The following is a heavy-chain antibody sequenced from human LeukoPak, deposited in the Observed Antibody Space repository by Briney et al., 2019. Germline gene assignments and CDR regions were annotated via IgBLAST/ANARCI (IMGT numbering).Heavy chain of an antibody. CDR2: IIPILGIA. CDR3: ARDRIGRQYCSGGSCYPWFDH. D-gene: IGHD2-15*01. J-gene: IGHJ5*02. V-gene: IGHV1-69*04. CDR1: GGTFSSYT. Sequence: SVKVSCKASGGTFSSYTISWVRQVPGQGLEWMGRIIPILGIANYAQKFQGRVTITADKSTSTAYMELSSLRSEDTAVYYCARDRIGRQYCSGGSCYPWFDHWGQGTLVTVSS.